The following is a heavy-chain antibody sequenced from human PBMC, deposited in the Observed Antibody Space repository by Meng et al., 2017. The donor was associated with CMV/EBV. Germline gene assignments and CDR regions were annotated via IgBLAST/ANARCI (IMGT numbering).Heavy chain of an antibody. D-gene: IGHD3-22*01. CDR3: ARDVYYYDSSGYYIDY. Sequence: GGSLRPSCAASGSTFSSFSMNWVRQAPGKGLEWVSSISSSSSYIYYADSVKGRFTISRDNAKNSLYLQMNSLRAEDTAVYYCARDVYYYDSSGYYIDYWGQGTLVTVSS. V-gene: IGHV3-21*01. J-gene: IGHJ4*02. CDR2: ISSSSSYI. CDR1: GSTFSSFS.